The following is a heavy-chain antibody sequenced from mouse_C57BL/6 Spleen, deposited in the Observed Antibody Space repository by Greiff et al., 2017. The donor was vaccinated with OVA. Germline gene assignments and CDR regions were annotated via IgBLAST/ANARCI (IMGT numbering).Heavy chain of an antibody. Sequence: VHLVESGPGLVQPSQSLSITCTVSGFSLTSYGVHWVRQPPGKGLEWLGVIWSGGSTDYNAAFISRLSISKDNSKSQVFFKMNSLQADDTAIYYCAKGDYDEAMDYWGQGTSVTVSS. D-gene: IGHD2-4*01. CDR3: AKGDYDEAMDY. J-gene: IGHJ4*01. CDR1: GFSLTSYG. V-gene: IGHV2-4*01. CDR2: IWSGGST.